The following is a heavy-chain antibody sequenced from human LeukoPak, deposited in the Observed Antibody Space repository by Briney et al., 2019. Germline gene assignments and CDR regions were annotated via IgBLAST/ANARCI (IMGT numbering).Heavy chain of an antibody. J-gene: IGHJ4*02. V-gene: IGHV4-59*08. CDR3: ARTWHYDSTDYFPFDY. CDR2: IYYTGST. CDR1: GGSITGYD. Sequence: SETLSLTCTVSGGSITGYDWSWIRQPPGKGLEWIGYIYYTGSTKYSPSLKSRLAMSEDTSKNQFSLNLSSVTAAATAVYYCARTWHYDSTDYFPFDYWGQGILVTVSS. D-gene: IGHD3-22*01.